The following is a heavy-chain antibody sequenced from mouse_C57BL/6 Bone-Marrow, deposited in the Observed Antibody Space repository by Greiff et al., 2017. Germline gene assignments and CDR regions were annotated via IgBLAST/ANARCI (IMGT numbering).Heavy chain of an antibody. CDR1: GYSFTDYN. D-gene: IGHD2-3*01. Sequence: VQLQQSGPELVKPGASVKISCKASGYSFTDYNMNWVKQSNGKSLEWIGVINPNYGTTSYNQKFKGKATLTVDQSSSTAYLQLNSLTSEDSAVYYCAKEGHDGYYVGFAYWGQGTLVTVSA. V-gene: IGHV1-39*01. CDR2: INPNYGTT. CDR3: AKEGHDGYYVGFAY. J-gene: IGHJ3*01.